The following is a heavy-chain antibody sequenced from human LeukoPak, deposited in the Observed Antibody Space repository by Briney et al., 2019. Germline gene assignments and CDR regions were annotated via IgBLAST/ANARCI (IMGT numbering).Heavy chain of an antibody. D-gene: IGHD4-17*01. CDR2: IYTSGST. J-gene: IGHJ5*02. Sequence: SETLSLTCTVSGGSISSYYWSWIRQPAGKGLEWIGRIYTSGSTNYNPSLKSRVTMSVDTAKNQFSLKLTSVTAADTAVYFCARSRGGFGDYGSWFDPWGQGTLVTVSS. V-gene: IGHV4-4*07. CDR1: GGSISSYY. CDR3: ARSRGGFGDYGSWFDP.